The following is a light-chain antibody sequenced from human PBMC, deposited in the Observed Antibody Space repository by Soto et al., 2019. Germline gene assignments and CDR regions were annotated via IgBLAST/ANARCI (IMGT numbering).Light chain of an antibody. J-gene: IGLJ1*01. CDR1: SSGVGGYNY. V-gene: IGLV2-14*01. CDR2: EVS. Sequence: QSVLTQPASVSGSPGQSITISCTGTSSGVGGYNYVSWYQQRPGKAPKLMIYEVSNRPSGVSNRFSGSKSGNTASLTISGLQAEDEADYYCSSYTSSSTPYVFGTGTKVTLL. CDR3: SSYTSSSTPYV.